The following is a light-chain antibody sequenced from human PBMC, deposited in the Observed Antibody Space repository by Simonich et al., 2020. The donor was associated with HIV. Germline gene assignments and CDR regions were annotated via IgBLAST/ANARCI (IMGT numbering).Light chain of an antibody. CDR1: ALPNQY. J-gene: IGLJ3*02. Sequence: SYELTQPPSVSVSPGQTARITCSGDALPNQYAYWFQQKPGQAPVLIICKDTERPSGSPGRFSGSSSGTSVTLTISGVQAEDEADYYCQSADSSGTYRVFGGGTKLTVL. CDR3: QSADSSGTYRV. CDR2: KDT. V-gene: IGLV3-25*03.